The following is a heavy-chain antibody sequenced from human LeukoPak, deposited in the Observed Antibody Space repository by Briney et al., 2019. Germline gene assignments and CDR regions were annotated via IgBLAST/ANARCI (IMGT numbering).Heavy chain of an antibody. V-gene: IGHV4-61*02. CDR2: IYTSGST. CDR3: GRGYMDV. J-gene: IGHJ6*03. Sequence: PSETLSLTCTVSGGSISSGSYYWSWIRQPAGKGLEWIGRIYTSGSTNYNPSLKSRVTISVDSSKNQFSLKLSSVTAADTAVYYCGRGYMDVWGKGTTVTVSS. CDR1: GGSISSGSYY.